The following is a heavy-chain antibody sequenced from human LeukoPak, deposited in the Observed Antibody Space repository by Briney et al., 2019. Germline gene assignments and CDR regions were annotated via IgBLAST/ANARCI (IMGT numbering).Heavy chain of an antibody. CDR1: GFTFSSYS. V-gene: IGHV3-21*04. CDR2: ISSSSSYI. D-gene: IGHD3-16*01. CDR3: AKGVGEFGFRFDS. J-gene: IGHJ4*02. Sequence: GGSLRLSCAASGFTFSSYSMNWVRQAPGKGLEWVSSISSSSSYIYYADSLKGRFTISRDNSKNTLYLQMNSLTAADTAVYYCAKGVGEFGFRFDSWGQGTLVTVSS.